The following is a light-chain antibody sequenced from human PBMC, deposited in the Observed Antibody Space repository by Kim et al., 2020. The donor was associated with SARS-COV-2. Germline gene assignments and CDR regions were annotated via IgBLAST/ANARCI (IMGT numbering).Light chain of an antibody. CDR3: QQYSEWPPAYT. Sequence: EIVMTQSPATLSVSPGERATLSCRASQSIRNDLAWYQQKPGQDPRLLIYATSTRDTGIPARFSGSGSGTEFTLTISSLQSEDFGVYYCQQYSEWPPAYTFGQGTKLDI. CDR1: QSIRND. J-gene: IGKJ2*01. CDR2: ATS. V-gene: IGKV3-15*01.